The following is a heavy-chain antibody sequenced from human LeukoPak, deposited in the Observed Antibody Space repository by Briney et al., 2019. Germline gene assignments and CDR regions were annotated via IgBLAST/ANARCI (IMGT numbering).Heavy chain of an antibody. CDR3: ARHGDGYNYDFDY. CDR2: IDPSDSYT. V-gene: IGHV5-10-1*01. D-gene: IGHD5-24*01. Sequence: GESLKISCKGSGYSFTSYWISWVRQMPGKGLEWMGRIDPSDSYTNYSPSFQGHVTISADKSISTAYLQWSSLKASDTAMYYCARHGDGYNYDFDYWGQGTLSPSPQ. CDR1: GYSFTSYW. J-gene: IGHJ4*02.